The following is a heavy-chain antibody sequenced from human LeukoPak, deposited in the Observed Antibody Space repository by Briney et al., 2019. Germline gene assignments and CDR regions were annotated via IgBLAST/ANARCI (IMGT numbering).Heavy chain of an antibody. D-gene: IGHD3-10*01. J-gene: IGHJ3*02. CDR3: EKFGELSSDAFDI. CDR1: GGSISSYY. CDR2: IYYSGST. V-gene: IGHV4-59*12. Sequence: SETLSLTCTVSGGSISSYYRSWIRQPPGKGLEWIGYIYYSGSTNYNPSLKSRVTISVETSKNQFSLRLSSVTAADTAVYYCEKFGELSSDAFDIWGQGTMVTVSS.